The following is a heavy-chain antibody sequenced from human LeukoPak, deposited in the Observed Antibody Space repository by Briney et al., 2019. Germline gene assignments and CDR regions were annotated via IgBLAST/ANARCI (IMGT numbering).Heavy chain of an antibody. Sequence: GGSLRLSCVASGFTFSDHYMDWFRQAPGKGLEWVGRIRNRANSYTTEYAASVKGRFTVSRDDSKNSLYLQMNSLRAEDTAVYYCAKELVDSSSWSTDYWGQGTLVTVSS. CDR2: IRNRANSYTT. CDR1: GFTFSDHY. V-gene: IGHV3-72*01. D-gene: IGHD6-13*01. CDR3: AKELVDSSSWSTDY. J-gene: IGHJ4*02.